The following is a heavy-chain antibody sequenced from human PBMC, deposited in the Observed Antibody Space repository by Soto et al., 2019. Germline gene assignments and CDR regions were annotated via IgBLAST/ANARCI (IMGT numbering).Heavy chain of an antibody. J-gene: IGHJ3*02. V-gene: IGHV2-5*02. CDR3: AHGVITLGGGVGEDALDI. Sequence: SGPTLVNPTQTLTLTCTFSGFSLTTRGVGVGWIRQSPGEALEWLAVIYWDDDRRYSPSLKSRLTITKDTSKNLVVLLMTNMDPVDTATYFCAHGVITLGGGVGEDALDIWGQGTTVTVSS. CDR2: IYWDDDR. D-gene: IGHD3-16*01. CDR1: GFSLTTRGVG.